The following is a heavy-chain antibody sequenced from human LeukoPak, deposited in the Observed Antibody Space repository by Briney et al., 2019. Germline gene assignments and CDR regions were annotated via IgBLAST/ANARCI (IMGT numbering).Heavy chain of an antibody. CDR1: GFTFSSYA. CDR3: AKDRRMQWFPVYFDY. CDR2: IRYDGSNK. Sequence: PGGSLRLSCAASGFTFSSYAMHWVRQAPGKGLEWVAFIRYDGSNKYYADSVKGRFTISRDNSKNTLYLQMNSLRAEDTAVYYCAKDRRMQWFPVYFDYWGQGTLVTVSS. J-gene: IGHJ4*02. D-gene: IGHD3-22*01. V-gene: IGHV3-30*02.